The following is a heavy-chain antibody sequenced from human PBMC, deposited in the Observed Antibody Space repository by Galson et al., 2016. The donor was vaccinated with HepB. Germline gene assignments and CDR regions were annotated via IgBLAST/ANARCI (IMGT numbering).Heavy chain of an antibody. J-gene: IGHJ4*02. V-gene: IGHV3-30*04. Sequence: SLRLSCAASGFTFSSSAMHWVRQAPGKGLEWVAVISKDGRNKYYADSVGGRFTVSRDNSNNTLFLQMNTLRAEDTAVYYCARRGPHHGRAPRHGDYDYFDSWGQGTLVTISS. CDR2: ISKDGRNK. D-gene: IGHD4-17*01. CDR1: GFTFSSSA. CDR3: ARRGPHHGRAPRHGDYDYFDS.